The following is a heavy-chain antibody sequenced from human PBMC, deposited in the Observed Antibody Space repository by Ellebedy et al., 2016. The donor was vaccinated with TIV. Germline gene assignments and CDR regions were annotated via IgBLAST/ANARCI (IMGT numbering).Heavy chain of an antibody. CDR3: ARGVATFFYHGMDV. Sequence: GESLKISXAASGFTFGSYAMHWVRQAPGKGLEWVALISYDGINKYYADSVKGRFTISRDNSENTVFLQMSSLRGEDTAVYYCARGVATFFYHGMDVWGQGTTVTVS. CDR1: GFTFGSYA. D-gene: IGHD3-3*01. J-gene: IGHJ6*02. V-gene: IGHV3-30*04. CDR2: ISYDGINK.